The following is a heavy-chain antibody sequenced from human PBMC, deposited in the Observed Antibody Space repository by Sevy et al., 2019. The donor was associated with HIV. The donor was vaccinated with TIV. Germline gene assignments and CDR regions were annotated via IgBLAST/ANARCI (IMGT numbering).Heavy chain of an antibody. CDR1: GFTFSSYS. V-gene: IGHV3-21*01. J-gene: IGHJ3*02. D-gene: IGHD2-2*01. CDR3: ARDPGYCSSTSCLRGAFDI. CDR2: ISSSSSYI. Sequence: GGSLRLSCAASGFTFSSYSMNWVRQAPGKGLEWVSSISSSSSYIYYADSVKGRVTSSRDNAKNSLYLQMNSLRAEDTAVYYCARDPGYCSSTSCLRGAFDIWGQGTMVTVSS.